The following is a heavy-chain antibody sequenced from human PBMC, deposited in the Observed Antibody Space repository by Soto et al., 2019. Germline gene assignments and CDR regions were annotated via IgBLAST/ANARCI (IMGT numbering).Heavy chain of an antibody. V-gene: IGHV1-46*01. CDR2: INPSGGST. J-gene: IGHJ6*02. CDR3: ARDQYNTDYYYYGMDV. D-gene: IGHD1-1*01. CDR1: GYTFTSYY. Sequence: ASVKVSCKASGYTFTSYYMHWVRQAPGQGLEWMGIINPSGGSTSYAQKFQGRVTMTRDTSTSTVYMELSSLRSEDTAVYYCARDQYNTDYYYYGMDVWGQGTTVTV.